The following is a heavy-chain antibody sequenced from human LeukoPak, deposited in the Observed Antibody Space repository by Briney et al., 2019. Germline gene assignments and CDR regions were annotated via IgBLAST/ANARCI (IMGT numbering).Heavy chain of an antibody. CDR1: GYSFTSYW. J-gene: IGHJ4*02. D-gene: IGHD5-18*01. Sequence: GESLKISCKASGYSFTSYWIGWVRQMPGKGLEWMGIIDPSDSETRYTPSFQGQVTISVDRSLTTADLQWNSLKASDTAMYYCARQTAMGRSGDYWGQGTLVTVSS. CDR2: IDPSDSET. V-gene: IGHV5-51*01. CDR3: ARQTAMGRSGDY.